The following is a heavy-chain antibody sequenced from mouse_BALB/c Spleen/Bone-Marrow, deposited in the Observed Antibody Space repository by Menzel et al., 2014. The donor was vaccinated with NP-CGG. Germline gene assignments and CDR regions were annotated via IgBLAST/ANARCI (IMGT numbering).Heavy chain of an antibody. J-gene: IGHJ2*01. CDR3: ARCYYGNYFDY. CDR1: GYTFTSYW. V-gene: IGHV1S81*02. CDR2: INPSNGRT. Sequence: QVQLQQSGAELVKPGASVKLSCKASGYTFTSYWMHWVKQRPGQCLEWIGEINPSNGRTNYNEKFKSKATLTVDKSSSTAYMQLSSLTSEDSAVYYCARCYYGNYFDYWGQGTTLTVSS. D-gene: IGHD2-1*01.